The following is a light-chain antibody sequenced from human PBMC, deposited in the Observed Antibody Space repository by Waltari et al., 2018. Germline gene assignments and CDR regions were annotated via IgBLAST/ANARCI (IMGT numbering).Light chain of an antibody. CDR1: QSVSSY. V-gene: IGKV3-11*01. Sequence: EIVLTQSPATLSLSPGERATLSCRASQSVSSYLAWYQQKPGQAPRLLIYDASNRATGIPARFSGRGSGTDFTLTISSLEPEDFALYDCQQRSNWPQTFGQGTKVEIK. CDR2: DAS. CDR3: QQRSNWPQT. J-gene: IGKJ1*01.